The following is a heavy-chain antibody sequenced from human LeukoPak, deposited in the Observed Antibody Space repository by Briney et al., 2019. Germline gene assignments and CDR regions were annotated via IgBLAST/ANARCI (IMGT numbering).Heavy chain of an antibody. D-gene: IGHD3-3*02. Sequence: SETLSLTCTVSGGSISSSSYYWGWIRQPPGKGLEWIGSIYYNGSTYYNPSLKSRVTISVDTSKNQFSLKLSSVTAADTAVYYCARHAHLRYFDYWGQGTLVTVSS. V-gene: IGHV4-39*01. CDR1: GGSISSSSYY. CDR2: IYYNGST. J-gene: IGHJ4*02. CDR3: ARHAHLRYFDY.